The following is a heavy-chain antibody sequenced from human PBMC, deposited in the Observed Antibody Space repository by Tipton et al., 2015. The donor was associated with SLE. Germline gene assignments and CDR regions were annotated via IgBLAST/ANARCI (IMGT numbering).Heavy chain of an antibody. J-gene: IGHJ3*02. CDR2: INHGVST. V-gene: IGHV4-34*01. D-gene: IGHD3/OR15-3a*01. CDR1: GGSFSGYY. CDR3: ARAGLFAFDI. Sequence: TLSLTCAVYGGSFSGYYWSWIRQPPGKGLEWIGEINHGVSTNYNPSLKSRVTISLDTSKNQFSLKLSSVTAADTAVYYCARAGLFAFDIWGQGTMVTVSS.